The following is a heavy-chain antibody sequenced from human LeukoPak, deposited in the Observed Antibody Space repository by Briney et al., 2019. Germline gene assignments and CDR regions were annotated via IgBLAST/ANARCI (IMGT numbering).Heavy chain of an antibody. D-gene: IGHD6-19*01. J-gene: IGHJ3*02. Sequence: SETLSLTCTVSGGSISGYYWTWIRQPPGKGLEWIGYIYYSGSTNYHPSLKSRVTMSVDTSKNQFSLKLSSVTAADTAVYYCARDSSGWYWDAFDIWGQGTMVTVSS. CDR1: GGSISGYY. V-gene: IGHV4-59*12. CDR3: ARDSSGWYWDAFDI. CDR2: IYYSGST.